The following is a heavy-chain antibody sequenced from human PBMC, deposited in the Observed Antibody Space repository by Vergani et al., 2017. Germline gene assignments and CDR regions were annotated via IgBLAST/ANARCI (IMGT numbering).Heavy chain of an antibody. Sequence: QVQLQESGPGLVKPSETLSLTCTVSGGSISSYYWSWIRQPAGKGLEWIGRIYTSGSTNYNPSLKSRVTMSVDTSKNQFSLKLSSVTAEDTAVYYCARDGAAAYCGGDCYSDYFDYWGQGTLVTVSS. J-gene: IGHJ4*02. CDR2: IYTSGST. D-gene: IGHD2-21*02. CDR3: ARDGAAAYCGGDCYSDYFDY. V-gene: IGHV4-4*07. CDR1: GGSISSYY.